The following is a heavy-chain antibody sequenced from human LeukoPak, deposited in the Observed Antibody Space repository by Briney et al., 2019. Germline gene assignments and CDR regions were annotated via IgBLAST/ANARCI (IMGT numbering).Heavy chain of an antibody. Sequence: GGSLRLSCAASGFTFTSYAMTWVRHSPGKGLEWVSSIYADGAATFYADSVKGRFSISRGNAKNTVGLQMHSLTAEDSAVYYCAKDQSYYNWFDPRGQGTLVTVSS. J-gene: IGHJ5*02. D-gene: IGHD3-10*01. CDR2: IYADGAAT. CDR3: AKDQSYYNWFDP. CDR1: GFTFTSYA. V-gene: IGHV3-23*01.